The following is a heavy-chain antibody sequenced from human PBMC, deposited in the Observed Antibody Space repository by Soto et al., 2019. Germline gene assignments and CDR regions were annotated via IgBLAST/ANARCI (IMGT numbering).Heavy chain of an antibody. J-gene: IGHJ5*01. D-gene: IGHD2-2*01. CDR1: GDSLHIGGYY. CDR2: IYYTGKT. Sequence: QVQLQESGPGLVKPSQTLSLTCSVSGDSLHIGGYYWTWIRQRPGEGLEWMGYIYYTGKTYYNPSLERRLTMSVDRSKNQFSLKLNSVTAADTAVYYCGRAVTSNANCIDSWGQGTLVTVSS. CDR3: GRAVTSNANCIDS. V-gene: IGHV4-31*03.